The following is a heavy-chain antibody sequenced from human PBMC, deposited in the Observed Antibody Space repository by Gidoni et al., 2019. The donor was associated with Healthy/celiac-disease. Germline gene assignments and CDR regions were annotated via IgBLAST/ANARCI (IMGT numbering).Heavy chain of an antibody. Sequence: QVQLVQSGSEVKKPGASLQVSCQASGYTFTIYYMHWVRQAPGQGLEWMGVIKPSGGRTSYAQKFQGRVTMTRDTSTSTVYMELSSLRSEDTAVYYCARCKDFYDQDAFDIWGQGTMVTVSS. CDR1: GYTFTIYY. J-gene: IGHJ3*02. D-gene: IGHD5-12*01. CDR2: IKPSGGRT. V-gene: IGHV1-46*01. CDR3: ARCKDFYDQDAFDI.